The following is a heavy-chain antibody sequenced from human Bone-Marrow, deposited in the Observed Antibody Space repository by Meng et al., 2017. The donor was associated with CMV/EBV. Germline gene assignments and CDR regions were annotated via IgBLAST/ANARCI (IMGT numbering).Heavy chain of an antibody. D-gene: IGHD2-2*01. Sequence: CTFSGGSISSGDYYWSWIRQPPGKGLEWIGYIYYSGSTYYNPSLKSRVTISVDTSKNQFSLKLSSVTAADTAVYYCAREVPAAVDPWGQGTLVTVSS. J-gene: IGHJ5*02. CDR1: GGSISSGDYY. CDR2: IYYSGST. CDR3: AREVPAAVDP. V-gene: IGHV4-30-4*08.